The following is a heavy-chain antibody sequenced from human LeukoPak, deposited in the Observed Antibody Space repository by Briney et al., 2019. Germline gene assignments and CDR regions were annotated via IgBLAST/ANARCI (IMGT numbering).Heavy chain of an antibody. J-gene: IGHJ4*02. CDR3: VREYSINHSLTPAFDY. D-gene: IGHD5-12*01. V-gene: IGHV3-21*01. CDR1: GFTFNTYT. Sequence: PGGSPRLSCAASGFTFNTYTLNWVRQAPGQGLEWLSSISSSSAYIFYADSVKGRFTISRDNAKNSLYLQMDSLSADDTAVYYCVREYSINHSLTPAFDYWGQGTLVTVSS. CDR2: ISSSSAYI.